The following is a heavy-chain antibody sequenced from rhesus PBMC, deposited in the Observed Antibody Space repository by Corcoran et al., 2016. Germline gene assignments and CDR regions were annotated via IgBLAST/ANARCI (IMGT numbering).Heavy chain of an antibody. CDR2: IVGSSTST. J-gene: IGHJ4*01. CDR1: GGSISDSYR. D-gene: IGHD3-16*01. V-gene: IGHV4S10*01. CDR3: ARYSGSPYYFDY. Sequence: QVQLQESGPGVVKPSETLSLTCAVSGGSISDSYRWSWIRQPPGKGLEWIGYIVGSSTSTTYNPSLKSRVTISKDTSKNQFSLKLSSVTAADTAVYYCARYSGSPYYFDYWGQGVLVTVSS.